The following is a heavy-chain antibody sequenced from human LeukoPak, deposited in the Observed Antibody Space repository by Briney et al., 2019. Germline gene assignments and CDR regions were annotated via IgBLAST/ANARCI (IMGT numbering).Heavy chain of an antibody. CDR3: ARELWLRGSNWFDP. CDR1: GYIFTDYH. J-gene: IGHJ5*02. CDR2: INPNSGGT. Sequence: ASVKVSCKASGYIFTDYHIHWVRQAPGQGLEWMGWINPNSGGTNYAQKFQGRVTMTRDTSISTAYMELRSLRSDDTAVYYCARELWLRGSNWFDPWGQGTLVTVSS. D-gene: IGHD5-12*01. V-gene: IGHV1-2*02.